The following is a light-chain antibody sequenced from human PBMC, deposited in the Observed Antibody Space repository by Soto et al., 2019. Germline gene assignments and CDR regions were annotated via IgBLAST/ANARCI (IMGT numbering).Light chain of an antibody. J-gene: IGKJ2*01. CDR2: GAS. Sequence: EIVLTQSPGTLSLSPGERATLSCRASQSVSSVSLAWYQQKPGQAPRLLIYGASNRATGIPDRFSGSGSGTDFTLIISRLEPEDFAVYYCQRYGSSLYTFGQGTKLEIK. CDR1: QSVSSVS. V-gene: IGKV3-20*01. CDR3: QRYGSSLYT.